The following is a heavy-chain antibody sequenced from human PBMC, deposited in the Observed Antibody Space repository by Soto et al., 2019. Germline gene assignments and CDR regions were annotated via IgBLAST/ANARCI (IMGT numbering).Heavy chain of an antibody. Sequence: ASVKVSCKASGYTFTSYYMHWVRQAPGQGLEWMGIINPSGGSTSYAQKFQGRVTMTRDTSTSTVYMELSSLRSEDTAVYYCARGAAYCSSTSGYPRVGYYYYGMDVWGQGTTVTVSS. CDR1: GYTFTSYY. J-gene: IGHJ6*02. V-gene: IGHV1-46*01. D-gene: IGHD2-2*01. CDR3: ARGAAYCSSTSGYPRVGYYYYGMDV. CDR2: INPSGGST.